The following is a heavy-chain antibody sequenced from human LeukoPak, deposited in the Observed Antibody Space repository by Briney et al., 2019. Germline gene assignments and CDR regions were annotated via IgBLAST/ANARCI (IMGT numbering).Heavy chain of an antibody. CDR3: ARDGCSGGSCYSDWYFDL. CDR1: GFTVSSNS. Sequence: PGGSLRLSCTVSGFTVSSNSMSWVRQAPGKGLEWVANIKQDGSEKYYVDSVKGRFTISRDNAKNSLYLQMNSLRAEDTAVYYCARDGCSGGSCYSDWYFDLWGRGTLVTVSS. D-gene: IGHD2-15*01. J-gene: IGHJ2*01. CDR2: IKQDGSEK. V-gene: IGHV3-7*01.